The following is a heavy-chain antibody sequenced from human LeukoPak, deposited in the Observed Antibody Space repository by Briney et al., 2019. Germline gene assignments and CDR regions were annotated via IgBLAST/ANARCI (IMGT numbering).Heavy chain of an antibody. V-gene: IGHV3-48*02. Sequence: GGSLRLSCTALGFTFRNYAISWVRQAPGKGLQWVSYITSSSSTIYYADSVKGRFTISRDNAKNSLYLQMNSLRDEDTAVYYCARGATPDYWGQGTLVTVSS. CDR1: GFTFRNYA. CDR3: ARGATPDY. J-gene: IGHJ4*02. CDR2: ITSSSSTI.